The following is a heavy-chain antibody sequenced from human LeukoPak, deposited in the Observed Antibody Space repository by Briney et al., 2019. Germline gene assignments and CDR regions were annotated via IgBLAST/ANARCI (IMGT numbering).Heavy chain of an antibody. CDR3: GREWGSGIAPIDA. J-gene: IGHJ5*02. CDR1: GFTFSSYW. V-gene: IGHV3-74*01. CDR2: INGDGSST. Sequence: GGSLRLSCAASGFTFSSYWMHWLCQAPGQGLVWVSSINGDGSSTSYADSVKGRFTISRDNARSSLYLQMNSLRAEDTAVYYCGREWGSGIAPIDAWGQGTLVTVSS. D-gene: IGHD3-16*01.